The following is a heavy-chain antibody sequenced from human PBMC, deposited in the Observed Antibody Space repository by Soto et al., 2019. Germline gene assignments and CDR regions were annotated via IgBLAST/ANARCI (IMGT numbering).Heavy chain of an antibody. CDR2: LYSGGTT. D-gene: IGHD4-17*01. V-gene: IGHV3-53*01. CDR1: GVTVSNTY. CDR3: TRRAGYYGGNSGAFDI. J-gene: IGHJ3*02. Sequence: SLRLSCAASGVTVSNTYMNWVRQAPGKGLEWISVLYSGGTTHYVDSVRGRFTISRDNSKNILYLQMNSLRAEDTAVYYCTRRAGYYGGNSGAFDIWGPGTMVPVPS.